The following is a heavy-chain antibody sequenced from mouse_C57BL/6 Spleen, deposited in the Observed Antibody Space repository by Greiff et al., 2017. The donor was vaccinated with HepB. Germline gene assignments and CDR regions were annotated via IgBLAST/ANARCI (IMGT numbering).Heavy chain of an antibody. V-gene: IGHV2-2*01. CDR1: GFSLTSYG. J-gene: IGHJ4*01. D-gene: IGHD2-4*01. Sequence: QVQLKESGPGLVQPSQSLSITCTVSGFSLTSYGVHWVRQSPGKGLEWLGVIWSGGSTDYNAAFISRLSISKDNSKSQVFFKMNSLQADDTAIYYCARTRDYGRYYYAMDYWGQGTSVTVSS. CDR3: ARTRDYGRYYYAMDY. CDR2: IWSGGST.